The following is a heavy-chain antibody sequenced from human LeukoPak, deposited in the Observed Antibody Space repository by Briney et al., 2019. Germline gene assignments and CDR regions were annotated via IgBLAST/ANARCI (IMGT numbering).Heavy chain of an antibody. D-gene: IGHD3-22*01. CDR1: GFTFSSYW. V-gene: IGHV3-7*01. CDR3: ARGPRYYYDSSGYYFLDY. J-gene: IGHJ4*02. Sequence: GGSLRLSCAASGFTFSSYWMSWVRQAPGKGLEWGANIKQDGSEKYYVDSVKGRFTISRDNAKNSLYLQMNSLRAEDTAVYYCARGPRYYYDSSGYYFLDYWGQGTLVTVSS. CDR2: IKQDGSEK.